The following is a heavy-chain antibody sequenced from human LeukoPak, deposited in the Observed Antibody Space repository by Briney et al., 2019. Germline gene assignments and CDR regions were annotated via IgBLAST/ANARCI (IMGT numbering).Heavy chain of an antibody. J-gene: IGHJ4*02. Sequence: RGGSLRLSCAASGFTFSSYSMNWVRQAPGKGLEWVANIKEDGSEKYYVDSVKGRFAISRDNAKNSLYLQMNSLRAEDTAVYYCARDNGFTRDYWGQGTLVTVSS. CDR2: IKEDGSEK. CDR3: ARDNGFTRDY. V-gene: IGHV3-7*01. CDR1: GFTFSSYS. D-gene: IGHD4-17*01.